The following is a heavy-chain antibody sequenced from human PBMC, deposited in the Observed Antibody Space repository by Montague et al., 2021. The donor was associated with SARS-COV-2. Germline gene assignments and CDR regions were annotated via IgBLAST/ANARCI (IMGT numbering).Heavy chain of an antibody. V-gene: IGHV4-34*01. CDR3: ATLPSSITIFGVVQGYYFDD. CDR1: GGSFSGYC. J-gene: IGHJ4*02. CDR2: INHSGST. D-gene: IGHD3-3*01. Sequence: SETLSLTCAVYGGSFSGYCWSWIRQPPGKGLEWIGEINHSGSTNYNPSLKSRVTISVDTSKNQFSLKLSSVTAADTAVYYCATLPSSITIFGVVQGYYFDDWGQGTLVIVSS.